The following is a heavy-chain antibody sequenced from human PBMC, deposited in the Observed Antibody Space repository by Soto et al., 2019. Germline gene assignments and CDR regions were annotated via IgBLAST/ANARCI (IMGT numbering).Heavy chain of an antibody. J-gene: IGHJ4*02. CDR2: IYWDDDK. CDR3: ARALGSWGAYYFDY. V-gene: IGHV2-5*02. CDR1: GFSLNTYGVG. Sequence: QITLKESGPTLVKPTQTLTLTCTFSGFSLNTYGVGVGWIRQPPGKALEWLALIYWDDDKRYSPSLKSRLTITKDTSKNQVVLTMTKMDPVDTVTYYCARALGSWGAYYFDYWGQGTLVTVSS. D-gene: IGHD3-16*01.